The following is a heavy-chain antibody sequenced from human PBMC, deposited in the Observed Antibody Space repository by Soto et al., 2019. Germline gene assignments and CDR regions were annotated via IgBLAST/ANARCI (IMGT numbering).Heavy chain of an antibody. CDR3: ARGPAARPVFAFDI. Sequence: QGTLKESGPTLVKPTQTLTLTCSFSGFSLSTSGVGVGWIRQPPGKALEWLAYIYWSGDEHYRPSLKSRLSITKDTSKNQVVLTMTNMDPVDTATYYCARGPAARPVFAFDIWGQGTMVTVSS. CDR2: IYWSGDE. V-gene: IGHV2-5*01. CDR1: GFSLSTSGVG. D-gene: IGHD6-6*01. J-gene: IGHJ3*02.